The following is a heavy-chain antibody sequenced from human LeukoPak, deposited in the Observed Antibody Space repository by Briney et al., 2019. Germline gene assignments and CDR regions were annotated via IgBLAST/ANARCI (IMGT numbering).Heavy chain of an antibody. CDR2: ISAYNGNT. J-gene: IGHJ4*02. Sequence: GASVKVSCKASGYTFTSYGISWVRQAPGQGLEWMGWISAYNGNTNYAQKLQGRVTMTTDTSTSTAYMELRSLRSDDTAVYYCARNQKWALLYCFGHWGQGTLVTVSS. CDR1: GYTFTSYG. CDR3: ARNQKWALLYCFGH. V-gene: IGHV1-18*01. D-gene: IGHD1-26*01.